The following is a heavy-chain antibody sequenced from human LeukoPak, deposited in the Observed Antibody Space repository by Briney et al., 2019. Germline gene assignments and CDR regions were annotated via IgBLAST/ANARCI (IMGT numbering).Heavy chain of an antibody. CDR3: ANLDYYDSSGYRIPSDALDI. D-gene: IGHD3-22*01. CDR1: GFTFSRYG. CDR2: ISSNGNVK. Sequence: GGSLRLSCAASGFTFSRYGMHWVRQAPGKGPEWAAVISSNGNVKYYIDSVKGRFTISRDNSKNTLYLQMNSLRAEDTAVYYCANLDYYDSSGYRIPSDALDIWGQGTMVTVSS. J-gene: IGHJ3*02. V-gene: IGHV3-30*18.